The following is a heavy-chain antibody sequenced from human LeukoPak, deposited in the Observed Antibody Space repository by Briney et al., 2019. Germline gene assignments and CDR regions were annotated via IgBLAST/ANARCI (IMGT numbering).Heavy chain of an antibody. Sequence: SSRSYYWGWIRQPPGKGLEWVSAISGSGGSTYYADSVKGRFTISRDNSKNTLYLQMNSLRAEDTAVYYCAKDRYCSGGSCYLDFDYWGQGTLVTVSS. CDR2: ISGSGGST. CDR1: SSRSYY. CDR3: AKDRYCSGGSCYLDFDY. J-gene: IGHJ4*02. D-gene: IGHD2-15*01. V-gene: IGHV3-23*01.